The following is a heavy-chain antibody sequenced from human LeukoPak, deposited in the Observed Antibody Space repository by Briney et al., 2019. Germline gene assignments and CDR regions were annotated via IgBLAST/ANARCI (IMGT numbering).Heavy chain of an antibody. CDR1: GFTFSSSA. Sequence: PGGSLRLSCAASGFTFSSSAMSWVRQVPGKGLEWVSGISASGGSTSYADSVRGRFTISRDNAKNSLYLQMNSLRAEDTAVYYCARLWFGELFIYFDYWGQGTLVTVSS. J-gene: IGHJ4*02. CDR2: ISASGGST. D-gene: IGHD3-10*01. CDR3: ARLWFGELFIYFDY. V-gene: IGHV3-23*01.